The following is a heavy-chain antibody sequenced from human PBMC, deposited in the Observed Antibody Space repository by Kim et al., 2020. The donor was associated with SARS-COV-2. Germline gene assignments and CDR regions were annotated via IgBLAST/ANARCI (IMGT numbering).Heavy chain of an antibody. CDR2: ISGDDGKT. CDR3: AKDLMDYYGMDV. CDR1: GFGFDKYA. Sequence: GGSLRLSCAASGFGFDKYAMHWVRQVPGKGLQWVSRISGDDGKTFYADSVKGRFTISRDNSKNSLFLQMNSLRAEDTALYYCAKDLMDYYGMDVWGQGTTVTVSS. V-gene: IGHV3-43*02. J-gene: IGHJ6*02.